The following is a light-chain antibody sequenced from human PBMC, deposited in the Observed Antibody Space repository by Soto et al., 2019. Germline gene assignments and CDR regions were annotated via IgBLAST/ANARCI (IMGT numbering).Light chain of an antibody. J-gene: IGKJ4*01. CDR1: QSIRDW. Sequence: DIQMTQSPSTLSASVEDRGTITCRASQSIRDWLAWYQQKPGKVPKLLIYKASNLESGVPSRFSGSGSGTEFTLTISSLQPDDFATYYCQQYDSYSSFGGGTKVDIK. V-gene: IGKV1-5*03. CDR2: KAS. CDR3: QQYDSYSS.